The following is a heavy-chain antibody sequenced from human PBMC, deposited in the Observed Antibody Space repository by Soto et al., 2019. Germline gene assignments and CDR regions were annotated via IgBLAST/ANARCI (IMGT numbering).Heavy chain of an antibody. V-gene: IGHV4-38-2*01. CDR2: IYHSGST. J-gene: IGHJ4*02. CDR3: ARAFYDNTGYYPN. D-gene: IGHD3-22*01. CDR1: GYSIISGYY. Sequence: PSETLSLTCAVSGYSIISGYYLVWIRQPPGKGLVWIGSIYHSGSTFYNPSLKSRVTISVDTSKNQFSLKLSSVTAADTAVYYCARAFYDNTGYYPNWGQGTLVTVSS.